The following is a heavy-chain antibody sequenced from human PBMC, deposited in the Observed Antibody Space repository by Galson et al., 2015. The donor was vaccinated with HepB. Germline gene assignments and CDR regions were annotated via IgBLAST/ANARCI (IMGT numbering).Heavy chain of an antibody. Sequence: SLRLSCAASGFTFSSYAMSWVRQAPGKGLEWVSAISGSGGSTYYADSVKDRFTISRDNSKNTLYLQMNSLRAEDTAVYYCAKVSSSWYGWFDPWGQGTLVTVSS. CDR1: GFTFSSYA. CDR3: AKVSSSWYGWFDP. J-gene: IGHJ5*02. D-gene: IGHD6-13*01. V-gene: IGHV3-23*01. CDR2: ISGSGGST.